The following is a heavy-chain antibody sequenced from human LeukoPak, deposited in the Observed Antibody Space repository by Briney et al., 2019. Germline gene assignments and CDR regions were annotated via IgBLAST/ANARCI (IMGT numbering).Heavy chain of an antibody. CDR3: ARDGKLYYYYYYMDV. CDR1: GFTFSSYS. V-gene: IGHV3-21*01. CDR2: ISSSSSYI. D-gene: IGHD1-1*01. Sequence: GGSLRLSCAASGFTFSSYSMNWVRQAPGKGLEGVASISSSSSYIYYADSVKGRFTISRDNAKNSLYLQMNSLRAEDTAVYYCARDGKLYYYYYYMDVWGKGTTVTVSS. J-gene: IGHJ6*03.